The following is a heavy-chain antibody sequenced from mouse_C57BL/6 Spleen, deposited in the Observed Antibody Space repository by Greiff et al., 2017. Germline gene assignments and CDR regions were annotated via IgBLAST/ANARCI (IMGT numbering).Heavy chain of an antibody. Sequence: VHLVESGPGLVQPSQRLSITCTVSGFSLTSYGVHWVRQSPGKGLEWLGVIWSGGSTDYNAAFISRLSISKDNSKSQVFFKMNSLQADDKAIYYCARWDYDDYYAMDYWGQGTSGTVSS. D-gene: IGHD2-4*01. CDR3: ARWDYDDYYAMDY. V-gene: IGHV2-2*01. J-gene: IGHJ4*01. CDR1: GFSLTSYG. CDR2: IWSGGST.